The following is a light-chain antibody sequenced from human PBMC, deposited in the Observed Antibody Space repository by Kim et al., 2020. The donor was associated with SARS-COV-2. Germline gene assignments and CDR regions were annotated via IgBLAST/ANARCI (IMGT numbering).Light chain of an antibody. CDR2: GTS. CDR3: QQYDRPPYT. Sequence: LSPGERVILSCRASQSVADNHLAWFQQEPGQAPRLLIYGTSSRATGIPDRFSGSGSGTDFTLTISRLEPEDSAVYYCQQYDRPPYTFGQGTKLEI. CDR1: QSVADNH. V-gene: IGKV3-20*01. J-gene: IGKJ2*01.